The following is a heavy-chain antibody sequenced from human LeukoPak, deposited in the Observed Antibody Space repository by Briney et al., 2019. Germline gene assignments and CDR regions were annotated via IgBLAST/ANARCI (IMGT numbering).Heavy chain of an antibody. Sequence: GGSLRLSCAASGFSFSSYSMNWVRQAPGKGREWVSYISSSSSTIHYADSVKGRFTISRDNAKNSLYLQMNTLRAEDTAVYYCARGGGYCYGGYFDYWGQGTLVTVSS. D-gene: IGHD5-18*01. CDR3: ARGGGYCYGGYFDY. V-gene: IGHV3-48*01. CDR2: ISSSSSTI. CDR1: GFSFSSYS. J-gene: IGHJ4*02.